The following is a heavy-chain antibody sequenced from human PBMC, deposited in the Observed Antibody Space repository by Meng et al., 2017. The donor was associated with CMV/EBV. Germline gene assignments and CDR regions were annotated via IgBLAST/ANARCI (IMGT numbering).Heavy chain of an antibody. V-gene: IGHV3-48*03. Sequence: GESLKISCAASGFTFSSYEMIWVRQAPGKGLEWVSYISSSGSTIYYADSVKGRFTISRDNAKNSLYLQMNSLRAEDTAVYYCASGDCSSTSCYGEIDYWGQGTLVTVSS. CDR1: GFTFSSYE. CDR3: ASGDCSSTSCYGEIDY. D-gene: IGHD2-2*01. CDR2: ISSSGSTI. J-gene: IGHJ4*02.